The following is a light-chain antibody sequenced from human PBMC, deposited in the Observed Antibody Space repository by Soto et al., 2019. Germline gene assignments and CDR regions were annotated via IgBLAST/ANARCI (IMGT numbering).Light chain of an antibody. CDR1: GGNIFNNY. V-gene: IGLV6-57*02. J-gene: IGLJ2*01. CDR2: EDK. Sequence: NFMLTQPHSVSESPGKTVSISCTGRGGNIFNNYVQWFQQRRGSAPTTVIYEDKQRPSGVPDRFSGSIDISSNSASLTISGLRTEDEAEYYCQSHDSTIHAVVFGGGTKLTVL. CDR3: QSHDSTIHAVV.